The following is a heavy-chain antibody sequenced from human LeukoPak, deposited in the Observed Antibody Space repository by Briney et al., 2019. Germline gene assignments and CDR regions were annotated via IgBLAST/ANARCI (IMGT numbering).Heavy chain of an antibody. Sequence: ASVKVSCKASGYTFTSYYMHWVRQAPGQGLEWMGIINPTGGSTSYTQKFQGRVTMTRDTSTSTVYMELSSLRSEDTAVYYCAKDPYAILTGYRYYFDYWGQGTLVTVSS. D-gene: IGHD3-9*01. CDR2: INPTGGST. V-gene: IGHV1-46*01. CDR3: AKDPYAILTGYRYYFDY. CDR1: GYTFTSYY. J-gene: IGHJ4*02.